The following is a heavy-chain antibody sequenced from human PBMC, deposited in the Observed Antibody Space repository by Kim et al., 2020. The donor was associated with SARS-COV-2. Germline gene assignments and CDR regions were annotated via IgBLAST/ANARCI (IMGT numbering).Heavy chain of an antibody. J-gene: IGHJ6*02. Sequence: GGSLRLSCAASGFTFSSYGMHWVRQAPGKGLEWVAVIWYDGSNKYYADSVKGRFTISRDNSKNTLYLQMNSLRAEDTAVYYCARDSRNTRLGGMDVWGQGTTVTASS. D-gene: IGHD3-16*01. CDR3: ARDSRNTRLGGMDV. CDR2: IWYDGSNK. V-gene: IGHV3-33*01. CDR1: GFTFSSYG.